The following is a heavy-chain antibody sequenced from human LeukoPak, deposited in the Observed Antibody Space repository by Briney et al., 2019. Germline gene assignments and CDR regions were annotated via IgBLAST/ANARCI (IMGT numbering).Heavy chain of an antibody. CDR3: ARDCSGGSCYGAFDI. J-gene: IGHJ3*02. CDR2: IYYSGST. Sequence: SETLSLTCTVSGGSISSYYWSWIRQPPGKGLEWIGYIYYSGSTNYNPSLKSRVTISVDTSKNQFSLKLSSVTATDTAVYYCARDCSGGSCYGAFDIWGQGTMVTVSS. CDR1: GGSISSYY. D-gene: IGHD2-15*01. V-gene: IGHV4-59*12.